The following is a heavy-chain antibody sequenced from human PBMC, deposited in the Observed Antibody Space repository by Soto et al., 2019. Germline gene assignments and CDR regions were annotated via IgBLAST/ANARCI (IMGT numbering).Heavy chain of an antibody. V-gene: IGHV5-51*06. CDR3: ARAGRMYSSSWHHHAGGFDY. Sequence: GESLKISCKNSGYSFTSYWIGWVRQMPGKGLEWMGIIYPGDSDTRYSPSFQGQVTISAVKSISTAYLQWSSLKASDTAMYYCARAGRMYSSSWHHHAGGFDYWGQGTLVTVSS. CDR2: IYPGDSDT. J-gene: IGHJ4*02. CDR1: GYSFTSYW. D-gene: IGHD6-13*01.